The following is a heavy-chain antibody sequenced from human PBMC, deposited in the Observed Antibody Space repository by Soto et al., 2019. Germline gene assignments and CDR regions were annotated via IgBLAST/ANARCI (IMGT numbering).Heavy chain of an antibody. V-gene: IGHV1-18*01. CDR1: GYTFTSCG. CDR3: ARDRADSSGYYYPDY. CDR2: ISAYNGNT. J-gene: IGHJ4*02. Sequence: ASVKVSCKASGYTFTSCGISWVRQAPGQGLEWMGWISAYNGNTNYAQKLQGRVTMTTDTSTSTAYMELRSPRSDDTAVYYCARDRADSSGYYYPDYWGQGTLVTVAS. D-gene: IGHD3-22*01.